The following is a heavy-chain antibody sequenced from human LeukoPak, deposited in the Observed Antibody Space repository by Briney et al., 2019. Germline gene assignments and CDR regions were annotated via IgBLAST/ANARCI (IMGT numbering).Heavy chain of an antibody. V-gene: IGHV4-34*01. CDR2: INHSGST. J-gene: IGHJ6*03. CDR1: GGSFSGYY. CDR3: AREWRYYYYYYMDV. Sequence: SETLSLTCAVYGGSFSGYYWSWIRQPPGKGLEWIGEINHSGSTNYNLSLKSRVTISVDTSKNHFSLKLSSVTAADTAVYYCAREWRYYYYYYMDVWGKGTTVTVSS. D-gene: IGHD2-8*01.